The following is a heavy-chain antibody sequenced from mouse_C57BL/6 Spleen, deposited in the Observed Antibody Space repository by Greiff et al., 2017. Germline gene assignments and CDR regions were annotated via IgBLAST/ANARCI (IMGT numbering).Heavy chain of an antibody. D-gene: IGHD1-1*01. J-gene: IGHJ3*01. V-gene: IGHV3-6*01. CDR2: ISYDGSN. CDR1: GYSITSGYY. CDR3: ARGLTTEGAY. Sequence: ESGPGLVKPSQSLSLTCSVTGYSITSGYYWNWIRQFPGNKLEWMGYISYDGSNNYNPSLKNRISITRDTSKNQFFLKLKSVTTEDTATYYCARGLTTEGAYWGQGTLVTVSA.